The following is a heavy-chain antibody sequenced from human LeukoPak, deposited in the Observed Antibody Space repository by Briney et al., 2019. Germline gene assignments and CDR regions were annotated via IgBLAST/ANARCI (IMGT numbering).Heavy chain of an antibody. CDR2: IYHSGST. D-gene: IGHD5-18*01. Sequence: PSETLSLTCAVSGGSISSSNWWSWVRQPPGKGLEWIGEIYHSGSTNYNPSLKSRVTISVDTSKNQFSLKLSSVTAADTAVYYCARDYQGGYGDKTADYWGQGTLVTVPS. CDR1: GGSISSSNW. J-gene: IGHJ4*02. V-gene: IGHV4-4*02. CDR3: ARDYQGGYGDKTADY.